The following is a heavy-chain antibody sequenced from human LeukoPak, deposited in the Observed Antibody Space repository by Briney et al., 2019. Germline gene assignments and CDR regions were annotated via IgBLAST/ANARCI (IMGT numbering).Heavy chain of an antibody. V-gene: IGHV4-59*01. D-gene: IGHD4-17*01. CDR2: IYYSGTT. CDR1: GGSISYYY. J-gene: IGHJ6*02. CDR3: AREDPQTTVPEGMDV. Sequence: PSETLSLTCTVSGGSISYYYWSWIRQSPGKGLEWIGYIYYSGTTNYNPSLRSRVTISVDTSKNQFSLQLRSVTAADTAVYYCAREDPQTTVPEGMDVWGQGTTVTVSS.